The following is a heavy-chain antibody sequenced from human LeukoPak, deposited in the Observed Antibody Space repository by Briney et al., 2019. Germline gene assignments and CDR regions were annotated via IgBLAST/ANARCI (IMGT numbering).Heavy chain of an antibody. Sequence: GGSLRLSCAASGFTFSSYSMSWVRQAPGKGLEWVSAISGSGGSTYYADSVKGRFTISRDNSKNTLYLQMNSLRAEDTAVYYCARNHDYGGNSAFDYWGQGTLVTVSS. D-gene: IGHD4-23*01. CDR1: GFTFSSYS. CDR2: ISGSGGST. V-gene: IGHV3-23*01. J-gene: IGHJ4*02. CDR3: ARNHDYGGNSAFDY.